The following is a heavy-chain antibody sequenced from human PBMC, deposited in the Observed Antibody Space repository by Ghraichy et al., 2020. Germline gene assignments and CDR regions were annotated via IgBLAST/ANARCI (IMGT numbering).Heavy chain of an antibody. CDR2: IYTSGST. CDR3: ARGPPRSTSCYTCTWFDP. J-gene: IGHJ5*02. Sequence: SETLSLTCTVSGGSISSYYWSWIRQPAGKGLEWIGRIYTSGSTNYNPSLKSRVTMSVDTSKNQFSRKLSSVTAEDTAVYYCARGPPRSTSCYTCTWFDPWGQGTLVTVSS. V-gene: IGHV4-4*07. CDR1: GGSISSYY. D-gene: IGHD2-2*02.